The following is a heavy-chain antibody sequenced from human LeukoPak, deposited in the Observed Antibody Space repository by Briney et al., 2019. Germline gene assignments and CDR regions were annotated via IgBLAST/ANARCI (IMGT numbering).Heavy chain of an antibody. J-gene: IGHJ4*02. D-gene: IGHD6-19*01. CDR1: GGSISSSSYY. Sequence: SETLSLTCTVSGGSISSSSYYWGWIRQPPGKGLEWIGSIYYSGSTYYNPSLKSRVTISVDTSKNQFSLKLSSVTAADTAVYYCARAGIAVAGTEGAFFDYWGQGTLVTVSS. CDR2: IYYSGST. CDR3: ARAGIAVAGTEGAFFDY. V-gene: IGHV4-39*07.